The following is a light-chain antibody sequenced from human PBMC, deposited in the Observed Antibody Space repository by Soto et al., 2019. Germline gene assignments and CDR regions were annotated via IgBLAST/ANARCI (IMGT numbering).Light chain of an antibody. CDR1: SSDVGAYGY. Sequence: QSALTQPASVSGSPGQSVTISCTGTSSDVGAYGYVSWFQQHPGKAPKLIIFEVSYRASGVSIRFSGSKSGNTASLTISGLQAEDEADYYCSSFTSSSTLVFGGGTKLTVL. V-gene: IGLV2-14*01. CDR3: SSFTSSSTLV. CDR2: EVS. J-gene: IGLJ2*01.